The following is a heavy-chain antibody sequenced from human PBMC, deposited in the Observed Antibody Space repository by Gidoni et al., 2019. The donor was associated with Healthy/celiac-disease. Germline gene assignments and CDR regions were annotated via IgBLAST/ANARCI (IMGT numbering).Heavy chain of an antibody. CDR2: ISGIGGST. Sequence: EVQLLESGGVLVQPGGSLRLSCAAFGFTFSSYAMSWVRQAPGKGLEWVSAISGIGGSTYYADSVKGRFTISRDNSKNTLYLQMNSLRAEDTAVYYCAKDHRITIVGPTSTGFDYWGQGTRVTVSS. J-gene: IGHJ4*02. V-gene: IGHV3-23*01. CDR1: GFTFSSYA. CDR3: AKDHRITIVGPTSTGFDY. D-gene: IGHD3-3*01.